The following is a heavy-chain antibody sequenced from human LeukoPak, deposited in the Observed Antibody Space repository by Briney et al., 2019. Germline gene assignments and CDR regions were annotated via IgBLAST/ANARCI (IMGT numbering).Heavy chain of an antibody. J-gene: IGHJ5*02. V-gene: IGHV1-2*02. Sequence: ASVKVSCKASGCAFTGYYMHWVRQAPGQGLEWMGWISPNSGGTNYAQKFQGRVTMTRDTSISTAYMELSRLRSDDTAVHYCARTSKDYYDSSGIRFDPWGQGTLVTVSS. D-gene: IGHD3-22*01. CDR1: GCAFTGYY. CDR3: ARTSKDYYDSSGIRFDP. CDR2: ISPNSGGT.